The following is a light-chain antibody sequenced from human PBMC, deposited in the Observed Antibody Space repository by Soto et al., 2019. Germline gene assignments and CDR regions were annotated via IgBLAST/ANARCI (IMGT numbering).Light chain of an antibody. CDR2: AAS. CDR1: QTVGSN. CDR3: QQYNKWPLFT. Sequence: EVVLTQSPATLSVSPGERATITCRASQTVGSNLAWYQQRPGKAPRLLIYAASTRATGIPPSFSGSGSGSEFTLTISGLQSGDFAVYYCQQYNKWPLFTFGPGTRVDNK. J-gene: IGKJ3*01. V-gene: IGKV3-15*01.